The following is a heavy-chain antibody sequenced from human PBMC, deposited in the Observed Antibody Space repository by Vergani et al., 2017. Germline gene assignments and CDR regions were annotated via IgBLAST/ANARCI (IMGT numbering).Heavy chain of an antibody. CDR2: ISSSSSYI. V-gene: IGHV3-21*01. Sequence: EVQLVESGGGVVKPGGSVRLSCTASGCTFSSYSMNWVRQAPGKGLEWVSSISSSSSYIYYADSVKGRFTISRDNAKNSLYLQMNSLRAEDTAVYYCASRATITMVRSLDYWGQGTLVTVSS. CDR3: ASRATITMVRSLDY. CDR1: GCTFSSYS. D-gene: IGHD3-10*01. J-gene: IGHJ4*02.